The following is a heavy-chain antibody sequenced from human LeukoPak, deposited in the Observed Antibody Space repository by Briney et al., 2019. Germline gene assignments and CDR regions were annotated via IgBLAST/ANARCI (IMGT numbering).Heavy chain of an antibody. D-gene: IGHD6-13*01. CDR1: GYSISSGYY. CDR3: ARGYSSSWYFNWFDP. CDR2: IYHSGST. J-gene: IGHJ5*02. V-gene: IGHV4-38-2*02. Sequence: SETLSLTCTVSGYSISSGYYWGWLRPPPGKGLEWIGNIYHSGSTFYNPSLKSRDTISVDTSKNQFSLKLSSVTAADTAVYYCARGYSSSWYFNWFDPWGQGTLVTVSS.